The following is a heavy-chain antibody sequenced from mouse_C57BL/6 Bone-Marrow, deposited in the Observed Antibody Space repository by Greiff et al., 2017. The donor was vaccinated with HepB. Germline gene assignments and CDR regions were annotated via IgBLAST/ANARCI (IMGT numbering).Heavy chain of an antibody. CDR3: ARYSNYVWYFDV. Sequence: EVQLQQSVAELVRPGASVKLSCTASGFNIKHTYMHWVKQRPEQGLEWIGRIDPANGNTKYAPKFQGKATITADTSSNTAYLHLTSLTSEDTAIYYCARYSNYVWYFDVWGTGTTVTVSS. J-gene: IGHJ1*03. D-gene: IGHD2-5*01. CDR2: IDPANGNT. V-gene: IGHV14-3*01. CDR1: GFNIKHTY.